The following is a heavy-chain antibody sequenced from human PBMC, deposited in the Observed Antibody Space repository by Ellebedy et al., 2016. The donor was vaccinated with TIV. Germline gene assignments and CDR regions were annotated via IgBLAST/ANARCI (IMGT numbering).Heavy chain of an antibody. CDR3: AKDKDSDYGDFSGAFDI. D-gene: IGHD4-17*01. CDR1: GVTFSSYA. Sequence: GESLKISXAASGVTFSSYAMSWVRQAPGKGLEWVSAISGSGGSTYYADSVKGRFTISRDNSKNTLYLQMNSLRAEDTAVYYCAKDKDSDYGDFSGAFDIWGQGTMVTVSS. J-gene: IGHJ3*02. CDR2: ISGSGGST. V-gene: IGHV3-23*01.